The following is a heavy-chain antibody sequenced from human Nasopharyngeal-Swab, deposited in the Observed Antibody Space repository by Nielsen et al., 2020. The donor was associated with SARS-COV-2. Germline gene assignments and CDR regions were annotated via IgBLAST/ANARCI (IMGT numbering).Heavy chain of an antibody. CDR2: ISPSSGYI. D-gene: IGHD3-3*01. Sequence: GESLKISCAGSGFTFGSFGMTWVRQAPGKGLEWVSYISPSSGYIYYAESLKGRFTISRDNGKNSVYLQMNSLRADDTAVYFCARQDRFYYYLDVWGQGTTVTVSS. J-gene: IGHJ6*03. V-gene: IGHV3-21*01. CDR3: ARQDRFYYYLDV. CDR1: GFTFGSFG.